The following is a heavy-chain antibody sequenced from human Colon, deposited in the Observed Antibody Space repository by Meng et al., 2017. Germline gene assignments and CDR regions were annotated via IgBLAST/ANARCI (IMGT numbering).Heavy chain of an antibody. D-gene: IGHD4-17*01. CDR1: GGSISTSGYY. CDR3: ARDSTVTTHWFDP. CDR2: IYYSGST. Sequence: QPQLQESGPGLVKPAEALSLTCSVSGGSISTSGYYWGWIRQPPGKGLEWIGYIYYSGSTYYNPSLKSRVTISVDTSKNQFSLKLSSVTAADTAVYYCARDSTVTTHWFDPWGQGTLVTVSS. V-gene: IGHV4-30-4*08. J-gene: IGHJ5*02.